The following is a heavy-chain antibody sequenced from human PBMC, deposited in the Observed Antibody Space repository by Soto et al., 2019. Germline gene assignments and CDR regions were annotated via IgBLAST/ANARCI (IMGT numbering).Heavy chain of an antibody. CDR2: IVPIFRTA. V-gene: IGHV1-69*13. D-gene: IGHD1-26*01. Sequence: SVKVSCKASGDGFSNYAISWVRQAPGQGLEWMGGIVPIFRTANYAQKFQGRLSITADDSTSTAYMELSSLKSDDTAVYFCARDSLIPSAADYYYDMDVWGQGTTVTVSS. J-gene: IGHJ6*02. CDR1: GDGFSNYA. CDR3: ARDSLIPSAADYYYDMDV.